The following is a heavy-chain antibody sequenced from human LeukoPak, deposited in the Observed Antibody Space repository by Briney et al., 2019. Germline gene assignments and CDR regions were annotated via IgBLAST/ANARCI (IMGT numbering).Heavy chain of an antibody. CDR3: ARRPAGTTHFDY. D-gene: IGHD6-13*01. Sequence: GESLKISCKGSGYSFPSYWIGWVRQMPGKGLEWMGIIYPGDSDTRYSPSFQGRVTISADKSISTAYLQWSSLKAADTAIYYCARRPAGTTHFDYWGQGTLVTVSS. V-gene: IGHV5-51*01. CDR2: IYPGDSDT. J-gene: IGHJ4*02. CDR1: GYSFPSYW.